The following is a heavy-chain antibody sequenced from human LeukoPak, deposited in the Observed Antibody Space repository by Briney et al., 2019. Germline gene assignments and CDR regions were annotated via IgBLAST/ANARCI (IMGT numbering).Heavy chain of an antibody. CDR3: AREEDRGYDYYYYGMDV. D-gene: IGHD5-12*01. V-gene: IGHV1-69*04. J-gene: IGHJ6*02. CDR1: GGTFSSYA. CDR2: IIPILGIA. Sequence: SVKVSCKASGGTFSSYAISWVRQAPGQGLEWMGRIIPILGIANYAQKFQGRVTMTTDTSKSTPYMELRSLRSDDTAVYYCAREEDRGYDYYYYGMDVWGQGTTVTVSS.